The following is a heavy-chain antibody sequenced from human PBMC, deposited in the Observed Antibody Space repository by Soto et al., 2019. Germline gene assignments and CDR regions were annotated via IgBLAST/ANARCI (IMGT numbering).Heavy chain of an antibody. CDR2: IYYSGST. CDR1: GGSISSYY. V-gene: IGHV4-59*08. Sequence: SETLSLTCTVSGGSISSYYWSWIRQPPGKGLEWIGYIYYSGSTNYNPSLKSRVTISVDTSKNQFSLKLSSVTAADTAVYYCARLSRRYYMDAWGKGTTVTVSS. J-gene: IGHJ6*03. CDR3: ARLSRRYYMDA.